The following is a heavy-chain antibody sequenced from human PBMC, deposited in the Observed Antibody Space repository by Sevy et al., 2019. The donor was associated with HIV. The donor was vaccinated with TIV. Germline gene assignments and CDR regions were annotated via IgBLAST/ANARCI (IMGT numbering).Heavy chain of an antibody. Sequence: GGSLRLSCAASGFTFSSYAMHWVRQAPGKGLEWVAVISYDGSNKYYADSVKGRFTISRDNSKNTLYLQMNSLRAEDTAVYYCARDDVRCSSTSCYGFDYWGQGTLVTVSS. CDR2: ISYDGSNK. J-gene: IGHJ4*02. D-gene: IGHD2-2*01. CDR3: ARDDVRCSSTSCYGFDY. V-gene: IGHV3-30-3*01. CDR1: GFTFSSYA.